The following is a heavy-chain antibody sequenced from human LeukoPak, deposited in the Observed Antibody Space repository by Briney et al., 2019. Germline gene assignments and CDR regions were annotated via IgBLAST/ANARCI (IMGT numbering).Heavy chain of an antibody. J-gene: IGHJ4*02. CDR3: AKAEPLWFGELFHLDY. D-gene: IGHD3-10*01. Sequence: GGSLRLSCAASGFTFSSYAMSWVRQAPGKGLEWVSAISGSGGSTYYADSVKGRFTISGDNSKNTLYLQMNSLRAEDTAVYYCAKAEPLWFGELFHLDYWGQGTLVTVSS. CDR1: GFTFSSYA. CDR2: ISGSGGST. V-gene: IGHV3-23*01.